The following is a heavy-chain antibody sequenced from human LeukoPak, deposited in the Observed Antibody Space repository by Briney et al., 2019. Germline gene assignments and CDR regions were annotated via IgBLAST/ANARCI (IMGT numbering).Heavy chain of an antibody. CDR1: GFTFSSYA. CDR2: ISGSGGST. Sequence: PGGSLRLSCAASGFTFSSYAMSWVRQAPGKGLEWVSAISGSGGSTYYADSVKGRFTISRDNSKNTLYLQMNSLRAEDTAVYYCAKGGYCSSTSCYKGPNWFDPWGQGTLVTVSS. V-gene: IGHV3-23*01. D-gene: IGHD2-2*02. J-gene: IGHJ5*02. CDR3: AKGGYCSSTSCYKGPNWFDP.